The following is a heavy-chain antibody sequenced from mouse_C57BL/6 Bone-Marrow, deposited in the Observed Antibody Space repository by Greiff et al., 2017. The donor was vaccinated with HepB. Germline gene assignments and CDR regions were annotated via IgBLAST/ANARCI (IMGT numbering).Heavy chain of an antibody. J-gene: IGHJ2*01. D-gene: IGHD4-1*01. V-gene: IGHV1-64*01. Sequence: VQLQQPGAELVKPGASVKLSCKASGFTFTSYWMHWVKQRPGQGLEWIGMIHPDSGSTKYNEKFKSKATLTVDKSSSTAYMQLSSLTSEDSAVYDCARLGRGYYFDYWGQGTTLTVSS. CDR1: GFTFTSYW. CDR2: IHPDSGST. CDR3: ARLGRGYYFDY.